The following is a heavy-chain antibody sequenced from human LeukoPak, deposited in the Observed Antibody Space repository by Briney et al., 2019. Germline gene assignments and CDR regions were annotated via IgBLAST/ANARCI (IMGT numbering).Heavy chain of an antibody. CDR2: INHSGST. D-gene: IGHD5-18*01. Sequence: SETLSLTCAVYGGSFSGYYWSWIRQPPGKGLEWIGEINHSGSTNYNPSLKSRVTISVDTSKNQFSLKLSSVTAADTAVYYCARGPSYGHGYWGQGTLVTVSS. V-gene: IGHV4-34*01. CDR1: GGSFSGYY. J-gene: IGHJ4*02. CDR3: ARGPSYGHGY.